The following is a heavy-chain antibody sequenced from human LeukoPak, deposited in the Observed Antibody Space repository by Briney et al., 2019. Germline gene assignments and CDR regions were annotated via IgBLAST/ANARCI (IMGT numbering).Heavy chain of an antibody. Sequence: GGSLRLSCAASGFTFSNVWMGWFRQAPRKGLEWVANIKQDGSEKYYVDSVKGRFTISRDNAKNSLYLQMNSLRAEDTAVYYCARVIFGHYYYYYYMDVWGKGTTVTVSS. J-gene: IGHJ6*03. CDR3: ARVIFGHYYYYYYMDV. V-gene: IGHV3-7*01. CDR1: GFTFSNVW. D-gene: IGHD3/OR15-3a*01. CDR2: IKQDGSEK.